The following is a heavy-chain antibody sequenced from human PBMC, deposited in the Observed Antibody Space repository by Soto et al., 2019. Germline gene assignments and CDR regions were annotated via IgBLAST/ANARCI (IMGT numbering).Heavy chain of an antibody. V-gene: IGHV5-51*01. Sequence: XESLKISCKGSGYSFTSYWIGWVRQMPGKGLEWMGIIYPGDSDTRYSPSFQGQVTISADKSISTAYLQWSSLKASDTAMYYCARRGYYYDSSGYPGDDAFDIWGQGTMVTVSS. J-gene: IGHJ3*02. CDR1: GYSFTSYW. CDR2: IYPGDSDT. CDR3: ARRGYYYDSSGYPGDDAFDI. D-gene: IGHD3-22*01.